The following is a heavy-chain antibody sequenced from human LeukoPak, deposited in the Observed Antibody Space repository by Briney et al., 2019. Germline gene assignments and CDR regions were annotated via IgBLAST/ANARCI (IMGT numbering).Heavy chain of an antibody. CDR1: GGTFSSYA. CDR3: ARGVGATTGSFDY. CDR2: IIPIFGTA. J-gene: IGHJ4*02. Sequence: SVKVSCKASGGTFSSYAISWVRQAPGQGLEWMGGIIPIFGTANYAQKFQSRVTITADESTSTTYMELSSLRSEDTAVYYCARGVGATTGSFDYWGQGTLVTVSS. V-gene: IGHV1-69*01. D-gene: IGHD1-26*01.